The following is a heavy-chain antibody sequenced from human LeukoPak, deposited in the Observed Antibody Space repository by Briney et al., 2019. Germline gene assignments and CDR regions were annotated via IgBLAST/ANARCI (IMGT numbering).Heavy chain of an antibody. J-gene: IGHJ4*02. D-gene: IGHD1-26*01. V-gene: IGHV3-7*01. Sequence: PGGSLRLSCVVSGFDFSGFSMSWVRQAPGKGLEWVAIMEEHGSEIFYVDSVKGRFIISRDNARNSLYLQMNNLRAEDTAVYYCARRRYSGSSQHFDYWGQGTLVTVSS. CDR2: MEEHGSEI. CDR3: ARRRYSGSSQHFDY. CDR1: GFDFSGFS.